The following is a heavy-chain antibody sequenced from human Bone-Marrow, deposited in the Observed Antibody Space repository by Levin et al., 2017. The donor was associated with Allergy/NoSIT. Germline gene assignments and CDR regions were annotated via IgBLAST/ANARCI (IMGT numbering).Heavy chain of an antibody. J-gene: IGHJ6*02. CDR3: AKGHCSSTICSMDV. V-gene: IGHV3-23*01. Sequence: PGGSLRLSCAASGISFSNYAMNWVRQAPGKGLEWVSAISGSGGTTYYADSVRGRFTISRDNSKNTFYLEMNSLRAADTALYYCAKGHCSSTICSMDVWGLGTTVTVSS. CDR2: ISGSGGTT. D-gene: IGHD2-2*01. CDR1: GISFSNYA.